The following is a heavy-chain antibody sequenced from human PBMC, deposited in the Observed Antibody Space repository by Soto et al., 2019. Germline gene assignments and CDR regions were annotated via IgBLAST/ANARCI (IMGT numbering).Heavy chain of an antibody. CDR1: GGSISSYY. CDR3: ARFWGTYSSGWYDY. J-gene: IGHJ4*02. Sequence: PSETLSLTCTVSGGSISSYYWSWTRQPPGKGLEWIGYIYYSGSTNYNPSLKSRVTISVDTSKNQFSLKLSSVTAADTAVYYCARFWGTYSSGWYDYWGQGTLVTVS. CDR2: IYYSGST. V-gene: IGHV4-59*08. D-gene: IGHD6-19*01.